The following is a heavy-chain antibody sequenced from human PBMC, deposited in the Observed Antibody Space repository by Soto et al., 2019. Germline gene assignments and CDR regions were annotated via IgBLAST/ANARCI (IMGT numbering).Heavy chain of an antibody. D-gene: IGHD6-19*01. CDR3: ANPRSSLQWPPFDP. CDR2: ISPDGSNK. CDR1: GFTFSSYG. V-gene: IGHV3-30*18. Sequence: QVKLVESGGGVVQPGRSLRLSCAASGFTFSSYGMHWVRQAPGKGLEWVAVISPDGSNKDYADSVKGRFTISRDNSKNTLYLQMNSLRVEDTAVYYCANPRSSLQWPPFDPWGHGTRVTVSS. J-gene: IGHJ5*02.